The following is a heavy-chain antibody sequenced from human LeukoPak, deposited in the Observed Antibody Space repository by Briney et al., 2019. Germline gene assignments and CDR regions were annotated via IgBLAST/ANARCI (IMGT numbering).Heavy chain of an antibody. CDR3: AKSSGSYSPFDY. J-gene: IGHJ4*02. V-gene: IGHV3-7*02. Sequence: PGGSLRLSCAASGFTFSSYWMSWVRQAPGKGLEWVATIKNDGSEKNYEDSVKGRFTISRDNAKNSLYLQMSGLRAEDTAVYYCAKSSGSYSPFDYWGQGTLVTVSS. CDR1: GFTFSSYW. D-gene: IGHD1-26*01. CDR2: IKNDGSEK.